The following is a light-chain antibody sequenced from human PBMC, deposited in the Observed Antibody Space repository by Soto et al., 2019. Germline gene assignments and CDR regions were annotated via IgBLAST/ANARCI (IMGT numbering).Light chain of an antibody. CDR3: QQYNSWPLS. V-gene: IGKV3D-15*01. CDR2: DIS. CDR1: QSVSTN. J-gene: IGKJ4*01. Sequence: ETVMTQSPATLSVSPGERATLSCRASQSVSTNLAWYQQTPGQAPRLLIYDISLRGTGIPTRFSGSGSGTEFTLTISSLQSEDFAVYYCQQYNSWPLSFGGGTKVDIK.